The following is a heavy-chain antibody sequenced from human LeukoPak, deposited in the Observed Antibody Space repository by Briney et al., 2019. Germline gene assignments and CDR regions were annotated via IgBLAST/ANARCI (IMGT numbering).Heavy chain of an antibody. D-gene: IGHD5-18*01. CDR1: GFTFSSYA. V-gene: IGHV3-23*01. CDR3: ATDVDTAIEFDY. J-gene: IGHJ4*02. CDR2: ISGSGGST. Sequence: GGSLRLSCAASGFTFSSYAMSWVRQAPGKGLEWVSAISGSGGSTYYAVSVKGRFTISRDNSKNTLYLQMNSLRAEDTAVYYCATDVDTAIEFDYWGQGTLVTVSS.